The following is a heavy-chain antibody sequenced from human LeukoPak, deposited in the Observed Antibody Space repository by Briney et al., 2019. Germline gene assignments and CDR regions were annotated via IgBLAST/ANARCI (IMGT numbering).Heavy chain of an antibody. CDR1: GYTFTGYY. CDR3: ARAPVVVTAIPPYYYYMDV. D-gene: IGHD2-21*02. J-gene: IGHJ6*03. Sequence: ASVKVSCKASGYTFTGYYMHWVRQAPGPPLEGLGWISPNSGGTNYAQKFQGRVTMTRGTSIRTAYMELSRLRSDDTAVYYSARAPVVVTAIPPYYYYMDVWGKGTTVTVSS. V-gene: IGHV1-2*02. CDR2: ISPNSGGT.